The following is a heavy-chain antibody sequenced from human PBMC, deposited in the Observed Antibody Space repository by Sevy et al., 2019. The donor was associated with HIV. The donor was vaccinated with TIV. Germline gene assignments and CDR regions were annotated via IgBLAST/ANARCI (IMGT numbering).Heavy chain of an antibody. CDR1: GFTFSGYA. Sequence: GGSLRLSCAVSGFTFSGYAMNWVRQAPGKGLEWVSAINGKCRSTHYADSVEGRFTISRDNSKNTLYLQMNSLRAEDTAVYYCAKTIDSGGGVVPAANYYYYGMDVWGQGTTVTVSS. CDR3: AKTIDSGGGVVPAANYYYYGMDV. CDR2: INGKCRST. V-gene: IGHV3-23*01. D-gene: IGHD2-2*01. J-gene: IGHJ6*02.